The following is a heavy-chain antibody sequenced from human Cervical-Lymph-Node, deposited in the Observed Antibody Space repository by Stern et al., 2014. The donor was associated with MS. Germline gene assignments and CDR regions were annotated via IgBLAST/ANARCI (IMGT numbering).Heavy chain of an antibody. D-gene: IGHD6-19*01. J-gene: IGHJ6*02. CDR1: GFTFSDYA. V-gene: IGHV3-23*01. CDR3: TKGFTVTGTGYGVDV. Sequence: EVQLLESGGNLVQPGGSLRLSCAPSGFTFSDYAMSWIRQAPGKGLDWISSISGSGGNKFYADSVKGRFTISRDNSKNTLYLQINSRRAEDSALYYCTKGFTVTGTGYGVDVWGQGTTVTVSS. CDR2: ISGSGGNK.